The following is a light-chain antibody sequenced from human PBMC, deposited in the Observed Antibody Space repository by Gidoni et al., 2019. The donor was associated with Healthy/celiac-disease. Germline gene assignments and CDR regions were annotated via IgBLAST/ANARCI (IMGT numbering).Light chain of an antibody. CDR3: QQLNSYPLT. V-gene: IGKV1-9*01. CDR1: QGISSY. Sequence: DIQLTQSPSFLSASVGDRVTITCRASQGISSYLAWYQQKPGKAPKLLIYAASTLQSGVPSRFSGSGSGTEFTLTISSLQPEDFATDYCQQLNSYPLTFGGGTKVGIK. CDR2: AAS. J-gene: IGKJ4*01.